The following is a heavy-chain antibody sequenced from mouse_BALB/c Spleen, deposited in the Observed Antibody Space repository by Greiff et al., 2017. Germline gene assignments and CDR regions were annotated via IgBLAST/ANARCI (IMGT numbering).Heavy chain of an antibody. CDR1: GFTFSSYA. D-gene: IGHD1-1*01. CDR3: AREVVYYGSSHFDY. CDR2: ISSGGST. Sequence: EVKLVESGGGLVKPGGSLKLSCAASGFTFSSYAMSWVRQTPEKRLEWVASISSGGSTYYPDSVKGRFTISRDNARNILYLQMSSLRSEDTAMYYCAREVVYYGSSHFDYWGQGTTLTVSS. V-gene: IGHV5-6-5*01. J-gene: IGHJ2*01.